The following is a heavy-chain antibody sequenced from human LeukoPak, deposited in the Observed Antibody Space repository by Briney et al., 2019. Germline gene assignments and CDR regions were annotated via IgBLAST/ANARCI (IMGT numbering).Heavy chain of an antibody. V-gene: IGHV3-23*01. D-gene: IGHD3-10*01. J-gene: IGHJ6*02. CDR3: AKDPAYYYGFYGMDV. CDR2: ISGSGGST. Sequence: GGSLRLSCAASGFTFSSYSMNWVRQAPGKGLEWVSAISGSGGSTYYADSVKGRFTISRDNSKNTLYLQMNSLRAEDTAVYYCAKDPAYYYGFYGMDVWGQGTTVTVSS. CDR1: GFTFSSYS.